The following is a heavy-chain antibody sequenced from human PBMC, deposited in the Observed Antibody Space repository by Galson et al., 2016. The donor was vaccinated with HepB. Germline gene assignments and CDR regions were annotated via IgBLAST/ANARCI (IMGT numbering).Heavy chain of an antibody. Sequence: SLRLSCAASGFTFITSVMSWVPQTPGKGLEWVSSFRGRANTQYADSVRGRFTASRDDSKGTLFLQMNSLPADDTAVYYCVKDRPYGTGWYGCSESWGQGTLVIVSS. J-gene: IGHJ5*02. V-gene: IGHV3-23*01. D-gene: IGHD6-13*01. CDR2: FRGRANT. CDR1: GFTFITSV. CDR3: VKDRPYGTGWYGCSES.